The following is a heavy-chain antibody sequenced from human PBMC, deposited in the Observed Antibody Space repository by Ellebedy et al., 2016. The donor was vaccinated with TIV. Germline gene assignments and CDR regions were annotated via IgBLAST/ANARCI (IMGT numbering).Heavy chain of an antibody. D-gene: IGHD2-15*01. CDR1: GGSISSGDYY. V-gene: IGHV4-30-4*01. CDR3: AREAAKGHWFDP. CDR2: IYYSGST. Sequence: SETLSLTXTVSGGSISSGDYYWSWIRQPPGKGLEWIGYIYYSGSTYYNPSLKSRVTISVDTSKNQFSLKLSSVTAADTAVYYCAREAAKGHWFDPWGQGTLVTVSS. J-gene: IGHJ5*02.